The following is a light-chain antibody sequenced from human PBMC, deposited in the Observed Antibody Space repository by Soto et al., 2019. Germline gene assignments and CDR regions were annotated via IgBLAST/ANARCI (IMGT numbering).Light chain of an antibody. CDR3: QQYNNWPPWR. CDR2: DAS. J-gene: IGKJ1*01. CDR1: QSVSNN. Sequence: ILMTQSPATLSVSPGERATLSCRASQSVSNNLAWYQQKPGQAPRLLIYDASTRATGIPARFSGSGSGTEFTLTLSGLQSEDFAVYYCQQYNNWPPWRFGQGTKGEIK. V-gene: IGKV3-15*01.